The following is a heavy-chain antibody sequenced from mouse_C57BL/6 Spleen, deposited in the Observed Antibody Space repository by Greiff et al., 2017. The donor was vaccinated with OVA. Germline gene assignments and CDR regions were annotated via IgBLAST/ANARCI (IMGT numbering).Heavy chain of an antibody. J-gene: IGHJ2*01. CDR1: GYAFSSYW. D-gene: IGHD1-1*01. Sequence: QVQLQQSGAELVKPGASVKISCKASGYAFSSYWMNWVKQRPGKGLEWIGQIYPGDGDTNYNGKFKGKATMTAANYSSTAYLQLSRLTAEDSAVYFCARSGATVVADYWGQGTTLTVSS. CDR3: ARSGATVVADY. CDR2: IYPGDGDT. V-gene: IGHV1-80*01.